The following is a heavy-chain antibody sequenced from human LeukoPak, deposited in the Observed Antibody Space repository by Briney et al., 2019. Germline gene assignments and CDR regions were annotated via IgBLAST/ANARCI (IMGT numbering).Heavy chain of an antibody. V-gene: IGHV3-23*01. CDR1: GLTFSSYG. Sequence: PGRSLRLSCAASGLTFSSYGMHWVRQAPGKGLEWVSGISGSGGRTFYADSVKGRFSISRDNSKNTLSLQMNSLRADDTAVYYCAKDSWRDQLPFIFDYWGQGILVTVSS. CDR2: ISGSGGRT. CDR3: AKDSWRDQLPFIFDY. D-gene: IGHD2-2*01. J-gene: IGHJ4*02.